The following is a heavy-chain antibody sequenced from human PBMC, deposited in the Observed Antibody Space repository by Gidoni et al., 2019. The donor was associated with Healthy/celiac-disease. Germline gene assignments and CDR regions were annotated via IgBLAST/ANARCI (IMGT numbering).Heavy chain of an antibody. CDR2: IWYDGSNE. V-gene: IGHV3-33*01. J-gene: IGHJ4*02. Sequence: QVQLVVSGGGVVQPGRSLRLSCAAPGLTFSSYGMQWVRQAPGKGLECVAVIWYDGSNEYYADSEKGRFTISRDNSKNTLYLQMNSRGAEDTAVYYCARGGPGSGYFDYWGQGTLVTVSS. D-gene: IGHD3-3*01. CDR3: ARGGPGSGYFDY. CDR1: GLTFSSYG.